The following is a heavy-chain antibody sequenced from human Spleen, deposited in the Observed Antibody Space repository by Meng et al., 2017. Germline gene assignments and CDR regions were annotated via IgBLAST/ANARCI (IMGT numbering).Heavy chain of an antibody. V-gene: IGHV4-4*07. Sequence: SETLSLTCVVSGGSFSDYYWSWIRQPAGKGLEWIGRIYTSGSTNYNPSLKSRVTISVDTSKNQFSLKLSSVTAADTAVYYCARAVILVGAPPRYYYYGMDVWGQGTTVTVSS. CDR3: ARAVILVGAPPRYYYYGMDV. CDR1: GGSFSDYY. J-gene: IGHJ6*02. D-gene: IGHD1-26*01. CDR2: IYTSGST.